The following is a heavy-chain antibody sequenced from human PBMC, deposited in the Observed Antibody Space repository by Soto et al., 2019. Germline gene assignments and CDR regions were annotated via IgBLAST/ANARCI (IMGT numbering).Heavy chain of an antibody. CDR2: ILSLESHK. V-gene: IGHV3-11*01. CDR3: ATGLKDASNRPSFDS. Sequence: GGSLRLSCAASGFNFSDYYMNWIRQTPVRGLEWVSSILSLESHKYYAASVMGRFSISRDNAQKSLFLQMNNLRAEDTGIYFCATGLKDASNRPSFDSWGPGTPVTVSS. CDR1: GFNFSDYY. J-gene: IGHJ4*02. D-gene: IGHD3-16*01.